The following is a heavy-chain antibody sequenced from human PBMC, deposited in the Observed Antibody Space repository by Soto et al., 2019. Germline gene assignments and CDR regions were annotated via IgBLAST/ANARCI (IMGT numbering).Heavy chain of an antibody. V-gene: IGHV1-58*01. CDR3: AADIVVVPAAITEYFQH. CDR2: IVVGSGNT. CDR1: GFTLTSSA. D-gene: IGHD2-2*01. Sequence: TSVKVSCTASGFTLTSSAVQWVRQARGQRLEWIGWIVVGSGNTNYAQKFQERVTITRDMSTSTAYMELSSLRSEDTAVYYCAADIVVVPAAITEYFQHWGQGTLVTVS. J-gene: IGHJ1*01.